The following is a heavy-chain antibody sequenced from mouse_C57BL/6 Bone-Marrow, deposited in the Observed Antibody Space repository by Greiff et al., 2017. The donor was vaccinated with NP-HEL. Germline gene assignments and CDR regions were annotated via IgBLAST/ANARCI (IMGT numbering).Heavy chain of an antibody. CDR3: ARQGSVFDY. CDR2: ISSGGSYT. V-gene: IGHV5-6*01. J-gene: IGHJ2*01. CDR1: GFTFSSYG. Sequence: EVQGVESGGDLVKPGGSLKLSCAASGFTFSSYGMSWVRQTPDKRLEWVATISSGGSYTYYPDSVKGRFTISRDNAKNTLYLQMSSLKSEDTARYYCARQGSVFDYWGQGTTLTVSS. D-gene: IGHD3-1*01.